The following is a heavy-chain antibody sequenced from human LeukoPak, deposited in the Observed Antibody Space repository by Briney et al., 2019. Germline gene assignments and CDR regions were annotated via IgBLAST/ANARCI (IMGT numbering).Heavy chain of an antibody. CDR2: IYPGDSDT. CDR3: ARHGSDDILTGPGGY. CDR1: GYSFTLYW. V-gene: IGHV5-51*01. Sequence: GESLKISCKGSGYSFTLYWIGWVRLVPGKGLEWVGIIYPGDSDTRYSPSFQGQVTISADKSISTAYLQWSSLKASDTAMYYCARHGSDDILTGPGGYWGQGTLVTVSS. J-gene: IGHJ4*02. D-gene: IGHD3-9*01.